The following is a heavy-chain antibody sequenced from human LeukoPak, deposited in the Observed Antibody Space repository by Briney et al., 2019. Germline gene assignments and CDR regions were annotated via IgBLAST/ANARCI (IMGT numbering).Heavy chain of an antibody. D-gene: IGHD3-22*01. J-gene: IGHJ4*02. CDR3: AAAYRYFYDRGGYFDY. V-gene: IGHV1-58*02. CDR2: IVVGSGNT. CDR1: GYTFTGYY. Sequence: SVKVSCKASGYTFTGYYMHWVRQAPGQGLEWIGWIVVGSGNTNYAQKFQERVTITRDMSTSTAYMELSSLRSEDTAVYYCAAAYRYFYDRGGYFDYWGQGTLVTVSS.